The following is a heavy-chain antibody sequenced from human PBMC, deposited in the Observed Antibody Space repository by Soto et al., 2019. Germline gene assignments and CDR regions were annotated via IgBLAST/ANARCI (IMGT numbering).Heavy chain of an antibody. J-gene: IGHJ4*02. CDR2: ISGSGGRT. CDR1: GFTFSSYA. CDR3: AKGRYYEVSGYFDC. D-gene: IGHD3-22*01. V-gene: IGHV3-23*01. Sequence: PGGSLRLSCVASGFTFSSYAMSWVRQAPGKGLEWVSTISGSGGRTYFRDSVEGRFTISRDNSRNTLDLQMNSLRAEDTAVYYCAKGRYYEVSGYFDCWCLGALVTVSS.